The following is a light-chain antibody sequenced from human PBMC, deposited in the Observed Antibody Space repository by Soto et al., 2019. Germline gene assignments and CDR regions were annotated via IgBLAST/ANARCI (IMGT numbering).Light chain of an antibody. CDR2: DVS. V-gene: IGKV3-11*01. Sequence: EIVLTQSPATLSLSPGARATLSCRASQRVHNYLAWSQQKPGQAPRLLIYDVSNRAPGIPARFSGSGYGTDFTLTISSLEPEDFAVYYCQHRSTWPRTFGQGTKVEV. CDR3: QHRSTWPRT. J-gene: IGKJ1*01. CDR1: QRVHNY.